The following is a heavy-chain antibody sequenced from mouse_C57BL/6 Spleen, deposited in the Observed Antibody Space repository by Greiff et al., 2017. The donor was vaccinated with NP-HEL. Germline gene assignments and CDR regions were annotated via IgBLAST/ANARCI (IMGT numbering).Heavy chain of an antibody. CDR2: IDPSDSYT. CDR3: ATYSNSFGFDY. V-gene: IGHV1-69*01. Sequence: QVQLQQPGAELVMPGASVKLSCKASGYTFTSYWMHWVKQRPGQGLEWIGEIDPSDSYTNYNQKFKGKSTLTVDTSSSTAYMQLSSLTSEDSAVYYCATYSNSFGFDYWGQGTTLTVSS. CDR1: GYTFTSYW. D-gene: IGHD2-5*01. J-gene: IGHJ2*01.